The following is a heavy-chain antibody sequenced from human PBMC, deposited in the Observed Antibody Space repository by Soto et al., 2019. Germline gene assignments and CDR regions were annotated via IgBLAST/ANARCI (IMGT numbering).Heavy chain of an antibody. J-gene: IGHJ5*02. V-gene: IGHV3-74*01. CDR3: TSDTFGSRDT. CDR2: INPAGTIT. D-gene: IGHD3-16*01. Sequence: GGSLRLSCAASGFPFSHYWMHWVRQTPGKGLVWVSGINPAGTITNYADSVEGRFTISRDNADSALFLQMNSLSAEDTAIYYCTSDTFGSRDTWGQGTLVTVSS. CDR1: GFPFSHYW.